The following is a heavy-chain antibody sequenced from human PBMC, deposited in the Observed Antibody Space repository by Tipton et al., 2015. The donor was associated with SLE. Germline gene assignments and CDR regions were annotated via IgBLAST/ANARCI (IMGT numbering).Heavy chain of an antibody. D-gene: IGHD3-16*01. V-gene: IGHV4-39*07. Sequence: TLSLTCTVSGGSISNGDDYWSWIRQPPGKGLEWIGSIYYSGSTYYNPSLKSRVTISVDTSKNQFSLKLSSVTAADTAVYYCARVQAYEGFDPWGQGTLVTVSS. J-gene: IGHJ5*02. CDR2: IYYSGST. CDR3: ARVQAYEGFDP. CDR1: GGSISNGDDY.